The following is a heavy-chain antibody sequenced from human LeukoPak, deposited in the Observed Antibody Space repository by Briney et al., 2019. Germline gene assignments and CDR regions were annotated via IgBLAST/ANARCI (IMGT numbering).Heavy chain of an antibody. CDR3: TKEHDYSNFAEDY. Sequence: GGSLRLSCAVSGFTVSSNYMSWVRQAPGKGLEWVSVVYDGGSTYSADSVKGRFTISRDNSYNTLYLQMSSLRAEDTAVYYCTKEHDYSNFAEDYWGQGTLVTVSS. D-gene: IGHD4-11*01. J-gene: IGHJ4*02. CDR1: GFTVSSNY. V-gene: IGHV3-53*01. CDR2: VYDGGST.